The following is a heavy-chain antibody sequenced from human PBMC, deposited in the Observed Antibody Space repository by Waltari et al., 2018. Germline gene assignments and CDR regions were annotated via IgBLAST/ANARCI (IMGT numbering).Heavy chain of an antibody. Sequence: EVQLVESGGGLIQPGGSLRLSCADSGFTVSSNYMSWVRQTPGKGREWVSVICSSGSTYYADSVKGRFTISRDNSKNTLYLQMNSLRAEDTAVYYCARDRGLAGPAFDIWGQGTMVTVSS. V-gene: IGHV3-53*01. CDR3: ARDRGLAGPAFDI. J-gene: IGHJ3*02. CDR1: GFTVSSNY. CDR2: ICSSGST. D-gene: IGHD2-15*01.